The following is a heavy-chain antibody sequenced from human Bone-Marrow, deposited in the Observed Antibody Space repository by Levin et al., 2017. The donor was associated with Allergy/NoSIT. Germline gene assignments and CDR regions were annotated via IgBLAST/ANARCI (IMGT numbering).Heavy chain of an antibody. CDR3: AKASMSAAGADRFDS. J-gene: IGHJ4*02. D-gene: IGHD6-13*01. CDR2: ISGTGGTS. Sequence: GGSLRLSCAASGFKFNIYAMNWVRQAPGRGLEWVSGISGTGGTSYYADSVKGRFTISRDNSQSTLYLQIHSLRAGDTAVYYCAKASMSAAGADRFDSWGQGTLLTVSS. CDR1: GFKFNIYA. V-gene: IGHV3-23*01.